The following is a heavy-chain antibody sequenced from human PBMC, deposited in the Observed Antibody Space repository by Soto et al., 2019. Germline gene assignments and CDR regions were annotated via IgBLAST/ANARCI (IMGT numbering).Heavy chain of an antibody. J-gene: IGHJ4*02. CDR2: IWHDGSDK. CDR3: ARDQMVGTPTGY. CDR1: EFTFSTDG. D-gene: IGHD2-15*01. V-gene: IGHV3-33*01. Sequence: WGSLRLSCAASEFTFSTDGMHWVRQAPGKGLEWVAVIWHDGSDKYYADSVKGRFTISRDNSKNTLFLQMNSLTAEETAVYYCARDQMVGTPTGYWGQGDLVTVT.